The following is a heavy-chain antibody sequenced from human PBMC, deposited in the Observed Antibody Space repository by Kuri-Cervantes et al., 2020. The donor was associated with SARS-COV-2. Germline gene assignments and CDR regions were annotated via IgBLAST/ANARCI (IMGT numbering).Heavy chain of an antibody. D-gene: IGHD3-3*01. CDR1: GYTFTSHW. CDR2: IEPSDSYT. Sequence: SLRLSWKGSGYTFTSHWTSWVRPMPGEGLEWMGRIEPSDSYTNYSTSLQGHVTISADKSISTAYLQWSSLKASDTAMYYGARLPRDDFWSGYFLATGEIYYYYGMDVWGQGTTVTVSS. V-gene: IGHV5-10-1*01. CDR3: ARLPRDDFWSGYFLATGEIYYYYGMDV. J-gene: IGHJ6*02.